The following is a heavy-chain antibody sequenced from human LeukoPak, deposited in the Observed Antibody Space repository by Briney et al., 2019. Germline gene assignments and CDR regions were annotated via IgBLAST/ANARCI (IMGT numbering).Heavy chain of an antibody. Sequence: GGSLRLSCAASGFTFDDYAMHWVRQAPGKGLEWVSGISWNSGSIGYADSVKGRFTISRDNAKNSLYLQMNSLRSEDTAVYYCARGRRGFGEFFHFYYYYYMDVWGKGTTVTISS. V-gene: IGHV3-9*01. CDR2: ISWNSGSI. CDR1: GFTFDDYA. J-gene: IGHJ6*03. CDR3: ARGRRGFGEFFHFYYYYYMDV. D-gene: IGHD3-10*01.